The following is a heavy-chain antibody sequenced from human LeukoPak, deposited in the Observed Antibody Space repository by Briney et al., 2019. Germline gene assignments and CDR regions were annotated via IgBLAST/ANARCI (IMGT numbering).Heavy chain of an antibody. D-gene: IGHD2-15*01. CDR1: GGTFSSYA. Sequence: SVKVSCKASGGTFSSYAISWVRQAPGQGLEWMGGIIPIFGTANYAQKFQGRVTITADESTSTAYMEPSSLRSEDTAVYYCARDRSGGTSGYYGMDVWGQGTTVTVSS. CDR2: IIPIFGTA. V-gene: IGHV1-69*01. CDR3: ARDRSGGTSGYYGMDV. J-gene: IGHJ6*02.